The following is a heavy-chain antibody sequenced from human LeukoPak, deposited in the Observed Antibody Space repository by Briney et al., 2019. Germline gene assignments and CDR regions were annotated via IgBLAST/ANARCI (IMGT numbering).Heavy chain of an antibody. Sequence: PGGSLRLSCSASGYTFSTYTMHWVRQAPGKGLEYVSGISSNGGSTYNADSVKGRFTISRHNSKNTVYLQMNNLRAEDTAMYYCARVDTTLSYKLDYWGQGTLVTVSS. D-gene: IGHD1-1*01. CDR3: ARVDTTLSYKLDY. J-gene: IGHJ4*02. CDR1: GYTFSTYT. CDR2: ISSNGGST. V-gene: IGHV3-64*04.